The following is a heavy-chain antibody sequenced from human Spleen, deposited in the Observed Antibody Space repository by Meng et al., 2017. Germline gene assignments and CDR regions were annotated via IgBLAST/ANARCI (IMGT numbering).Heavy chain of an antibody. Sequence: LWESWAGLANPGGSPTLASSAAGFTFSEYYMSRIRQAPGKWLEWVSYISSSGSTISYSDSVKGRFTISRDTAQNSLYLQMDSLRAEDTAVYYCARAGYYYDDSGYYCLGSWGQGTLVTVSS. CDR3: ARAGYYYDDSGYYCLGS. CDR1: GFTFSEYY. J-gene: IGHJ5*02. CDR2: ISSSGSTI. V-gene: IGHV3-11*01. D-gene: IGHD3-22*01.